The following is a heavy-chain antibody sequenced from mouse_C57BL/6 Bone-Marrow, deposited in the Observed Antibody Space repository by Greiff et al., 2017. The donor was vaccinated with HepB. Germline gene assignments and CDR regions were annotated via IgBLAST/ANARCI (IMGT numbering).Heavy chain of an antibody. Sequence: EVNVVESGGGLVQSGRSLRLSCATSGFTFSDFYMEWVRQAPGKGLEWIAASRNKANDYTTEYSAPVKGRFIVSRDTSQSILYLQMNALRAEDTAIYYCARDAIYYYGSSYPFAYWGQGTLVTVSA. CDR2: SRNKANDYTT. D-gene: IGHD1-1*01. J-gene: IGHJ3*01. V-gene: IGHV7-1*01. CDR1: GFTFSDFY. CDR3: ARDAIYYYGSSYPFAY.